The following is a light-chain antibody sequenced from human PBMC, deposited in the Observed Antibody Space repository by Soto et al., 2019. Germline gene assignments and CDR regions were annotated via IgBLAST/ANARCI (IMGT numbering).Light chain of an antibody. Sequence: QLVLTQPASVSGSPGQSIIISCTGTSSDVGGYNYVSWYQQHPGKAPKLMIYEVSNRPSGVSNRFSGSKSGNTASLTISGLQAEDEADYYCCSYAGSSTFYVVFGGGTKLTVL. CDR2: EVS. CDR3: CSYAGSSTFYVV. J-gene: IGLJ2*01. CDR1: SSDVGGYNY. V-gene: IGLV2-23*02.